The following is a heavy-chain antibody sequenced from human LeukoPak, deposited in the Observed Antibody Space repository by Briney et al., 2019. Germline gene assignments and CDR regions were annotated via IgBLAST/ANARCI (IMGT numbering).Heavy chain of an antibody. Sequence: GESLKISCKVSGYSFTSYCIGWVRQMPGKGLEWMGIIYPGDSGPTYSPSFQGQVTISVDKSINTSYLQWSSLQASDTAMYYCGMSGDRVPLQDDVFDVWGQGTMVTVST. CDR3: GMSGDRVPLQDDVFDV. V-gene: IGHV5-51*01. CDR1: GYSFTSYC. J-gene: IGHJ3*01. D-gene: IGHD1-26*01. CDR2: IYPGDSGP.